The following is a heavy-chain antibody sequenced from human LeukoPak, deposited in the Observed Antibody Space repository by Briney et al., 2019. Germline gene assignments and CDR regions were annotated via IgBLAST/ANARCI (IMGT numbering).Heavy chain of an antibody. CDR1: GFTFSSYW. Sequence: GGSLRLSCAASGFTFSSYWMSWVRQAPGKGLEWVANIKQDGSEKYYVDSVKGRFTISRDNAKNSLYLQMNSLRAEDTAVYYCARNRAWWELLGDALPCYFDYWGQGTLVTVSS. D-gene: IGHD1-26*01. V-gene: IGHV3-7*01. CDR3: ARNRAWWELLGDALPCYFDY. J-gene: IGHJ4*02. CDR2: IKQDGSEK.